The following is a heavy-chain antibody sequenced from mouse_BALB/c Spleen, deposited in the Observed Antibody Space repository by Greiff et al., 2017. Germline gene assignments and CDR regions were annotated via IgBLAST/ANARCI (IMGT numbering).Heavy chain of an antibody. CDR1: GDSITSGY. V-gene: IGHV3-8*02. CDR3: ARWTSGDRYDCDY. J-gene: IGHJ2*01. D-gene: IGHD2-14*01. CDR2: ISYSGST. Sequence: EVKLMESGPSLVKPSQTLSLTCSVTGDSITSGYWNWIRKFPGNKLEYMGYISYSGSTYYNPSLKSRISITRDTSKNQYYLQLNSVTTEDTATYYCARWTSGDRYDCDYWGQGTTLTVSS.